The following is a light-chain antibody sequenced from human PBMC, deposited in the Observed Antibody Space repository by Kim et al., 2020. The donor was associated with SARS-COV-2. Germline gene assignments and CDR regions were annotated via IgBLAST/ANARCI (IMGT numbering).Light chain of an antibody. CDR1: QDISLC. Sequence: ASVGDRITITCQASQDISLCLNGYQQKPGRAPKLLIYDASNVEGGVPSGFSGSGSGTQFTFTIASLQPEDVATYYCQQCDYLPVTFGGGTKVEIK. CDR2: DAS. CDR3: QQCDYLPVT. V-gene: IGKV1-33*01. J-gene: IGKJ4*01.